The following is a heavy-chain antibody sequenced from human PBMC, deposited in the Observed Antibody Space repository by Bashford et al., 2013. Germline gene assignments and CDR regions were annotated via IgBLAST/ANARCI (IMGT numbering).Heavy chain of an antibody. D-gene: IGHD1-1*01. J-gene: IGHJ6*02. V-gene: IGHV4-39*07. CDR3: ARASNSVYGMDV. CDR2: IYYSGST. Sequence: WIRQPPGKGLEWIGSIYYSGSTNYNASLKSRVTISVDTSKNQFSLKLSSVTAADTAVYYCARASNSVYGMDVWGQGTTVTVSS.